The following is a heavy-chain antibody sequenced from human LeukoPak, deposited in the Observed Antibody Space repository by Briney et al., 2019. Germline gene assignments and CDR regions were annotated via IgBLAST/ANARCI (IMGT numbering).Heavy chain of an antibody. Sequence: GGSLRLSCAASGFTFSSYSMNWVRQAPGKGLEWVSSISSSSSYIYYADSVKGRFTISRDNAKNSLYLQMNSLRAEDTAVYYCARFGSSDAFDIWGQGTMVTVSS. CDR2: ISSSSSYI. CDR3: ARFGSSDAFDI. CDR1: GFTFSSYS. J-gene: IGHJ3*02. V-gene: IGHV3-21*01. D-gene: IGHD2-15*01.